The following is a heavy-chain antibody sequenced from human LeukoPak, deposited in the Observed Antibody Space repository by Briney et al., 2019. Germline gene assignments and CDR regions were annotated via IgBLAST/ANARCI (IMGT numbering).Heavy chain of an antibody. CDR3: AKGGSGWPPFGGY. D-gene: IGHD6-19*01. CDR2: IRYDGSNK. V-gene: IGHV3-30*02. CDR1: GFTFSSYG. Sequence: PGGSLRLSYAASGFTFSSYGMHWVRQDPGKGLEWVAFIRYDGSNKYYADSVKGRFTISRDNSKNTLYLQMNSLRAEDTAVYYCAKGGSGWPPFGGYWGQGTLVTVSS. J-gene: IGHJ4*02.